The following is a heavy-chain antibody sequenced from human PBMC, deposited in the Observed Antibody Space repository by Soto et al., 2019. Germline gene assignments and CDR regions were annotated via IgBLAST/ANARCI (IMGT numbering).Heavy chain of an antibody. J-gene: IGHJ3*02. CDR3: ARALHYIWGSYRPHDAFDI. CDR2: INHSGST. CDR1: GGSFSGYY. D-gene: IGHD3-16*02. Sequence: SETLSLTCAVYGGSFSGYYWSWIRQPPGKGLEWIGEINHSGSTNYNPSLKSRVTISVDTSKNQFSLKLSSVTAADTAVYYCARALHYIWGSYRPHDAFDIWGQGTMVTV. V-gene: IGHV4-34*01.